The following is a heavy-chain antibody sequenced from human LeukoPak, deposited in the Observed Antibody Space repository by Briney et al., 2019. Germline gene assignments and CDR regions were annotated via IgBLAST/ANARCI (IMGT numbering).Heavy chain of an antibody. Sequence: PSETLTLTCTVSGVSISSHYWTWIRQSPGTGLEWIGYISYTGSTNYNPSLKSRVTISKDMSKNQFSLTLSSVTAADTAVYYCASSNSPIGGGYYMDVWGKGTTVTVSS. V-gene: IGHV4-59*11. J-gene: IGHJ6*03. D-gene: IGHD2/OR15-2a*01. CDR1: GVSISSHY. CDR3: ASSNSPIGGGYYMDV. CDR2: ISYTGST.